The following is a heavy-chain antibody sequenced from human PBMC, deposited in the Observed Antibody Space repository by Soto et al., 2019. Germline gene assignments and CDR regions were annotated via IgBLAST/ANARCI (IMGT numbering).Heavy chain of an antibody. D-gene: IGHD6-6*01. CDR3: AKDSSSPSD. V-gene: IGHV3-30*18. CDR1: GFTFSSYG. J-gene: IGHJ4*02. Sequence: GGSLRLSCAASGFTFSSYGMHWVRQAPGKGLEWVAVISYDGSNKYYVDSVKGRFTISRDNSKNTLYLQMNSLRAEDTAVYYCAKDSSSPSDWGQGTLVTVSS. CDR2: ISYDGSNK.